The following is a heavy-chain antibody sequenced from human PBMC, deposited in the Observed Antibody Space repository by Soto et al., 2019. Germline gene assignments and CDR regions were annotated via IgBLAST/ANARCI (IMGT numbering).Heavy chain of an antibody. Sequence: GGSLRLSCAASGFTFSGYGMHWVRQAPGKGLEWVAVISYDGSNKYYADSVKGRFTISRDNSKNTLYLQMNSLRAEDTAVYYCAKDKSRVYFDYWGQGTLVTVSS. J-gene: IGHJ4*02. CDR3: AKDKSRVYFDY. V-gene: IGHV3-30*18. CDR2: ISYDGSNK. CDR1: GFTFSGYG.